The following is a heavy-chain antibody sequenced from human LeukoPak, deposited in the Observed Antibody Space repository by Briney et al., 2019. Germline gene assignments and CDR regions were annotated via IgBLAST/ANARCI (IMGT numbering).Heavy chain of an antibody. D-gene: IGHD6-19*01. CDR2: ILSNIDGGTT. J-gene: IGHJ4*02. CDR3: TTGSGYGTDWYDF. CDR1: GFTFSKAW. Sequence: PGGSLRLSCAASGFTFSKAWMSWVRQTPGKGLEWVGRILSNIDGGTTDYAAPVKGRFTISRDDSKSTLYLQMNSLTTEDTAVYYCTTGSGYGTDWYDFWGQGTLVTVSS. V-gene: IGHV3-15*01.